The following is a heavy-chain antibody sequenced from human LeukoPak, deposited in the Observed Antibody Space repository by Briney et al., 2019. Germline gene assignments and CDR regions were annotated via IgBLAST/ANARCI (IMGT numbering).Heavy chain of an antibody. CDR1: GDSVSSNSAA. CDR3: ARDREEEYSSSWYVNWFDP. J-gene: IGHJ5*02. Sequence: SQTLSLTCAISGDSVSSNSAAWNWIRQSPSRGLEWLGRTYYRSKWYNDYAVSVKSRITINPDTSKNQFSLQLNSVTPEDTAVYYCARDREEEYSSSWYVNWFDPWGQGTLVTVSS. D-gene: IGHD6-13*01. CDR2: TYYRSKWYN. V-gene: IGHV6-1*01.